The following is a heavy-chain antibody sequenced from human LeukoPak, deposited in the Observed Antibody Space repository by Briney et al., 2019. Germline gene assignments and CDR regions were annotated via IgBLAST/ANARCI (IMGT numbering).Heavy chain of an antibody. V-gene: IGHV4-31*03. J-gene: IGHJ4*02. CDR2: IYYSGST. CDR1: GGSISSGGYY. Sequence: SQTLSLTCTVSGGSISSGGYYWSWIRQHPGKGLEWIGYIYYSGSTYYNPSLKSRVTISVDTSKNQFSLKLSSVTAADTAVYYCARGRDGLLLGKLSADPTFDYWGQGTLVTVS. CDR3: ARGRDGLLLGKLSADPTFDY. D-gene: IGHD3-16*01.